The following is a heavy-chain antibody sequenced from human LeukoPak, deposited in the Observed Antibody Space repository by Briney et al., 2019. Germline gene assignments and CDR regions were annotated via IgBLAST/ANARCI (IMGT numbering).Heavy chain of an antibody. CDR2: ISGSGGST. J-gene: IGHJ4*02. D-gene: IGHD1-26*01. Sequence: GGSLRLSCAASGFTFSSYAMSWVRQAPGKGLEWVSAISGSGGSTYYADSVKGRFTISRDNAKNSLYLQMDSLRDEDTAVYYCASSGSYRFDYWGQGTLVTVSS. CDR1: GFTFSSYA. CDR3: ASSGSYRFDY. V-gene: IGHV3-23*01.